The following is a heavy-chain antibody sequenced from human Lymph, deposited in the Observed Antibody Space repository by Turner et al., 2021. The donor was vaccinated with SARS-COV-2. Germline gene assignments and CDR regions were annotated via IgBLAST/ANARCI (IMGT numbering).Heavy chain of an antibody. CDR3: ARGRQWLLHWYFDL. CDR1: GGSSSSSSYY. D-gene: IGHD6-19*01. CDR2: LYYSGST. V-gene: IGHV4-39*01. Sequence: QLGLQAERAGLVRPSERLSVSCAVAGGSSSSSSYYWGWIRQPPGKGLELIGGLYYSGSTYYNTSLKSRVTIYVDTSKNQLSLKLSSVTAADTAFYSCARGRQWLLHWYFDLWGRGTLVTVSS. J-gene: IGHJ2*01.